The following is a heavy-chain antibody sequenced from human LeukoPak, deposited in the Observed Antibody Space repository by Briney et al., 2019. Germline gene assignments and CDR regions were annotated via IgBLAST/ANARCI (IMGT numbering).Heavy chain of an antibody. D-gene: IGHD2/OR15-2a*01. CDR3: AKVRDPRRSFDAFDY. V-gene: IGHV3-23*01. CDR1: GFTFSSYA. Sequence: GGSLRLSCAASGFTFSSYAMSWVRQAPGKGLEWVSAISGSGGSTYYADSVKGRFTISRDNSKNTLYLQMNSLRAEDTAVYYCAKVRDPRRSFDAFDYWGQGTLVTVSS. CDR2: ISGSGGST. J-gene: IGHJ4*02.